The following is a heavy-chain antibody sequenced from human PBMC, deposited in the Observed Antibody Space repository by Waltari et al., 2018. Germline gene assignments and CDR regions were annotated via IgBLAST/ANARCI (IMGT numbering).Heavy chain of an antibody. CDR2: IYYSGST. CDR3: ARLPAARQRYYYMDV. J-gene: IGHJ6*03. Sequence: QLQLQESGPGLVKPSETLSLTCTVSGGSISRSSYYWGWIRQPPGKGLEWIGRIYYSGSTYYNPSLKSRVTISVDTSKNQFSLKLSSVTAADTAVYYCARLPAARQRYYYMDVWGKGTTVTVSS. D-gene: IGHD6-6*01. CDR1: GGSISRSSYY. V-gene: IGHV4-39*01.